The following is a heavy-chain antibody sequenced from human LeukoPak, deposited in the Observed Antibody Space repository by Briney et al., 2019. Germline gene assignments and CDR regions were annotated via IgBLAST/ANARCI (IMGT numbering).Heavy chain of an antibody. V-gene: IGHV4-59*12. CDR3: ARRRRSFDP. CDR1: GGSISSYY. Sequence: PSETLSLTCTVSGGSISSYYWSWIRQPPGKGLEWLGYIYYTGSTNYNPSLKSRATISVDLSKNQFSLKLSSVTAADTAAYYCARRRRSFDPWGQGTLVTVSS. CDR2: IYYTGST. J-gene: IGHJ5*02.